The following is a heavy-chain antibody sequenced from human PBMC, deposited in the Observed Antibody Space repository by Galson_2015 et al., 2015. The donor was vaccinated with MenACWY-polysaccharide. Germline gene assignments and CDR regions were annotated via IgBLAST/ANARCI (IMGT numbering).Heavy chain of an antibody. D-gene: IGHD2-15*01. CDR2: IRQDGNEK. V-gene: IGHV3-7*01. CDR3: ARVRMPTYFDY. CDR1: GSTFSSYW. J-gene: IGHJ4*02. Sequence: SLRLSCAASGSTFSSYWMGWVRQPPGKRLEWVANIRQDGNEKYYLDSVKGRFTISRDNAKSSLYLQMNSLRAEDTAVYYCARVRMPTYFDYWGQGTLVTVSS.